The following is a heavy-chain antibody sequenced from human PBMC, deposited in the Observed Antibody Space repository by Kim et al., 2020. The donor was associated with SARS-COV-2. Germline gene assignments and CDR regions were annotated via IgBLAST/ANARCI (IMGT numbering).Heavy chain of an antibody. V-gene: IGHV4-59*01. Sequence: SETLSLTCTVSGGSISSYYWSWIRQPPGKGLEWIGYIYYSGSTNYNPSLKSRVTISVDTSKNQFSLKLSSVTAADTAVYYCARLSGWLQYYYGMDVWGQGTTVTVSS. J-gene: IGHJ6*02. D-gene: IGHD6-19*01. CDR2: IYYSGST. CDR3: ARLSGWLQYYYGMDV. CDR1: GGSISSYY.